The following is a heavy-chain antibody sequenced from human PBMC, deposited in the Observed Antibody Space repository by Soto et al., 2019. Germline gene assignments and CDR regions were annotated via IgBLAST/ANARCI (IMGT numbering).Heavy chain of an antibody. Sequence: PGESLKISCQTSGYTFSSNWIGWVRQMPGKGLEWMGIIYPGDSETRYSPSFQGQVTISADRSFSTAYLQWSSLRASDTAMYYCARQIYDSDTGPNFQYYFDSWGQGTPVTVSS. J-gene: IGHJ4*02. D-gene: IGHD3-22*01. CDR1: GYTFSSNW. CDR3: ARQIYDSDTGPNFQYYFDS. V-gene: IGHV5-51*01. CDR2: IYPGDSET.